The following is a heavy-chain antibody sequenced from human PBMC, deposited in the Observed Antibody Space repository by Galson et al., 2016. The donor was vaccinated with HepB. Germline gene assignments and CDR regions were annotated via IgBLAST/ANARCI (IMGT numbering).Heavy chain of an antibody. Sequence: QSGAEVKKPGESLKISCEGSGYAFAGYWIGWVRQMPGEGLEWMGIIYPDDSGTRYSPSFLGQVTFSVDKSISTAYLQWSSRKASDTAMYYCARLGDPNFNPQAATFATPCFDYRGQGTLVTVSS. CDR3: ARLGDPNFNPQAATFATPCFDY. V-gene: IGHV5-51*03. J-gene: IGHJ4*02. CDR1: GYAFAGYW. D-gene: IGHD3-10*01. CDR2: IYPDDSGT.